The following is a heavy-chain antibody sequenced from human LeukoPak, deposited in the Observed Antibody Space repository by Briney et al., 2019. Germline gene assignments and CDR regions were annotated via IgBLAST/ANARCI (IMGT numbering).Heavy chain of an antibody. D-gene: IGHD5-12*01. CDR1: GGTFSSYA. Sequence: GASVKVSCKASGGTFSSYAISWVRQAPGQGPEWMGGIIPIFGTANYAQKFQGRVTITADESTSTAYMELSSLRSEDRAVYYCARGGGDIVATIEYNWFDPWGQGTLVTVSS. CDR2: IIPIFGTA. V-gene: IGHV1-69*13. CDR3: ARGGGDIVATIEYNWFDP. J-gene: IGHJ5*02.